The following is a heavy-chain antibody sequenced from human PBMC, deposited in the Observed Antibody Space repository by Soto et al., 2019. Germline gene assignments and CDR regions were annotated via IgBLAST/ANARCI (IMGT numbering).Heavy chain of an antibody. J-gene: IGHJ3*02. D-gene: IGHD2-2*01. Sequence: QVQLVESGGGVVQPGRSLRLSCAASGFTFSSYGMHWVRQAPGKGLEWVAVIWYDGSNTYYADSVKGRFTISRDNSKNTLYLQMNSLRAEDTAVYYCARDPLGYCSSTSCHDAFDIWGQGTMVTVSS. CDR2: IWYDGSNT. CDR1: GFTFSSYG. V-gene: IGHV3-33*01. CDR3: ARDPLGYCSSTSCHDAFDI.